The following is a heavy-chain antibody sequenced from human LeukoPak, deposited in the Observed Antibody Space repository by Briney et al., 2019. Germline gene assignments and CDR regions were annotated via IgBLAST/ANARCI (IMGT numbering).Heavy chain of an antibody. D-gene: IGHD3-16*01. CDR3: ARRKGEPNIFDY. CDR1: GYTFTGYY. V-gene: IGHV1-2*04. J-gene: IGHJ4*02. CDR2: INPNSGGT. Sequence: ASVKVSCKGSGYTFTGYYIHWVRQAPGQGLEWMGRINPNSGGTNYAQKFQGWVTMTRDTSISTAYMELSRLTSDDTAVYYCARRKGEPNIFDYWGQGTLVTVSS.